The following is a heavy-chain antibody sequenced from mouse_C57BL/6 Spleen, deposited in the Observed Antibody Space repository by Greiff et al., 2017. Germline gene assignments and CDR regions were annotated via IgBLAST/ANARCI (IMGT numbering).Heavy chain of an antibody. Sequence: QVQLKQPGAELVKPGASVQMSCKASGYTFTSYWITWVKQRPGQGLEWIGDIYPGSGSTNYNEKFKSKATLTVDTSSSTAYMQLSILTSEVSAVYYCARWDGNWYFDVWGTGTTVTVSS. J-gene: IGHJ1*03. CDR1: GYTFTSYW. CDR3: ARWDGNWYFDV. D-gene: IGHD2-1*01. CDR2: IYPGSGST. V-gene: IGHV1-55*01.